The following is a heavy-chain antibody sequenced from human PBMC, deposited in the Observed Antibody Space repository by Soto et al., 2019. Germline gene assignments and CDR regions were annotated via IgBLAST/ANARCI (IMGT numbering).Heavy chain of an antibody. V-gene: IGHV4-39*01. CDR3: PSHKCDSSGPSDY. CDR2: IYYSGST. Sequence: PPEAFSLTWTVSGGSISSSSYYWGWIRQPPGKGLEWIGSIYYSGSTYYDPSLKSPVTISVYTSKNHFSLKLSSVTAADTAVYDCPSHKCDSSGPSDYSGQGTLVRVSS. D-gene: IGHD3-22*01. J-gene: IGHJ4*02. CDR1: GGSISSSSYY.